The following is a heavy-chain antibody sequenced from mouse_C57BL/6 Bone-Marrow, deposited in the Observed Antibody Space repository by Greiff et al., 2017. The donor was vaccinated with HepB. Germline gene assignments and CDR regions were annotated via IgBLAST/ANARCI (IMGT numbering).Heavy chain of an antibody. CDR1: GYTFTDYY. CDR3: ARSGGCVRYFDY. CDR2: IFPGSGST. Sequence: VQLQESGPELVKPGASVKISCKASGYTFTDYYINWVKQRPGQGLEWIGWIFPGSGSTYYNEKFKGKAPLTVDKSSSTAYMLLSSLTSEDSAVYFCARSGGCVRYFDYWGQGTTLTVSS. D-gene: IGHD1-1*01. V-gene: IGHV1-75*01. J-gene: IGHJ2*01.